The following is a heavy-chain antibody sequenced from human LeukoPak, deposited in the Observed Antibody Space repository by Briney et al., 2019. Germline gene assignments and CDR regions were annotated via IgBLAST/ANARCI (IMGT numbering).Heavy chain of an antibody. CDR2: INPNSGGT. J-gene: IGHJ4*02. D-gene: IGHD3-22*01. CDR3: ARSSPTYYFDSSGYYYGDY. Sequence: ASVKVSCEASAYSFTDYYIHWVRQAPGQGLEWMGRINPNSGGTDYAQKLQGRVTMTRDTSISTAYMELSRLRSDDTAVYYCARSSPTYYFDSSGYYYGDYWGQGTLVIVSS. V-gene: IGHV1-2*06. CDR1: AYSFTDYY.